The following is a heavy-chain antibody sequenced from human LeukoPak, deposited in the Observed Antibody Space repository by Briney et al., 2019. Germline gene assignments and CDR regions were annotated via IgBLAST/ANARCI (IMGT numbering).Heavy chain of an antibody. D-gene: IGHD3-10*01. Sequence: GGSLRLSCAASVFTVSSNYMNWVRQPPGKGLEWVSIIYSGGSTYYADSVKGRFTISRDNSKNPLYLQMKPEDTAVYYCARDLVGRPGAFGYWGQGTLVTVSS. CDR2: IYSGGST. CDR3: ARDLVGRPGAFGY. CDR1: VFTVSSNY. J-gene: IGHJ4*02. V-gene: IGHV3-66*02.